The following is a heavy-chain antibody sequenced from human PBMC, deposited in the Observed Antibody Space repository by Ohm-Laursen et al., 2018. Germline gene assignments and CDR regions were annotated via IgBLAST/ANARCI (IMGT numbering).Heavy chain of an antibody. D-gene: IGHD3-22*01. CDR1: GFTFSNYG. CDR3: ALHYYDSSGYFRFDY. J-gene: IGHJ4*02. Sequence: SLRLSCAASGFTFSNYGMSWFRQAPGKGPEWVLAIISGGTTYYADSVKGRFTISRDNSKNTLYLQMNSLRAEDTAVYYCALHYYDSSGYFRFDYWGQGTLVTVSS. V-gene: IGHV3-23*01. CDR2: IISGGTT.